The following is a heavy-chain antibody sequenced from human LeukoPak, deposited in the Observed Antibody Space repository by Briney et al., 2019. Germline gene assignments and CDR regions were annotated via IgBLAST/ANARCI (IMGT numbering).Heavy chain of an antibody. CDR1: GFTFSSYW. CDR3: ARGRIVATMLDY. J-gene: IGHJ4*02. D-gene: IGHD5-12*01. V-gene: IGHV3-74*01. Sequence: GGSLRLSCAASGFTFSSYWMHWVRQAPGKGLVWVSRINSDGSSTSYADSVRGRFTISRDNAKNTLYLQMNSLRAEDTAVYYCARGRIVATMLDYWGQGTLVTVSS. CDR2: INSDGSST.